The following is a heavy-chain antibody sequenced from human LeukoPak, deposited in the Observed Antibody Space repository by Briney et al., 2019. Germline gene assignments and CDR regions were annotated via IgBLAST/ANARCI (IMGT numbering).Heavy chain of an antibody. Sequence: SETLSLTCTVSGGSISTYYWSWVRQPPGKGLEWIGYIHDSGSTNYNPSLKSRVTMSLDTSMNQLSLKQSSVTAAATAVYYCARHPTWDWGQGTLVTVSS. V-gene: IGHV4-59*08. CDR1: GGSISTYY. J-gene: IGHJ4*02. D-gene: IGHD2/OR15-2a*01. CDR2: IHDSGST. CDR3: ARHPTWD.